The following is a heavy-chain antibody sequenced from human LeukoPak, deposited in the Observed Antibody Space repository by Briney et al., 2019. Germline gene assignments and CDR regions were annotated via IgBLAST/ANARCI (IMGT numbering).Heavy chain of an antibody. CDR3: ARGGLSSRIDY. D-gene: IGHD2-2*01. Sequence: ASVKVSCKASGYTFTSYDINWVRQATGQGLEWMGWMNPNSGNTGYAQKLQGRVTMTTDTSTSTAYMEVRSLRSDDTAVYYCARGGLSSRIDYWGQGTLVIVSS. CDR1: GYTFTSYD. V-gene: IGHV1-8*01. J-gene: IGHJ4*02. CDR2: MNPNSGNT.